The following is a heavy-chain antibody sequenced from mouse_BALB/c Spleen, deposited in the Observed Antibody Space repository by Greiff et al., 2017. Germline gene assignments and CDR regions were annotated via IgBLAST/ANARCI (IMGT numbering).Heavy chain of an antibody. CDR1: GYTFTSYW. Sequence: QVQLQQPGAELVKPGASVKLSCKASGYTFTSYWMHWVKQRPGQGLEWIGEINPSNGRTNYNEKFKSKATLTVDKSSSTAYMQLSSLTSEDSAVYYGARWLADDWGEGTTLTVSS. J-gene: IGHJ2*01. CDR3: ARWLADD. V-gene: IGHV1S81*02. D-gene: IGHD2-3*01. CDR2: INPSNGRT.